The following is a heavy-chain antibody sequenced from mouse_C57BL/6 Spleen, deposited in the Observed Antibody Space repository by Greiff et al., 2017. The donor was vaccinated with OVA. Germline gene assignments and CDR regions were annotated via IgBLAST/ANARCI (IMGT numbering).Heavy chain of an antibody. Sequence: VKLQQPGAELVRPGSSVKLSCKASGYTFTSYWMHWVKQRPIQGLEWIGNIDPSDSETHYNQKFKDKATLTVDKSSSTAYMQLSSLTSEDSAVYYCAMGAYYSNLYYFDYWGQGTTLTVSS. D-gene: IGHD2-5*01. J-gene: IGHJ2*01. CDR3: AMGAYYSNLYYFDY. CDR1: GYTFTSYW. V-gene: IGHV1-52*01. CDR2: IDPSDSET.